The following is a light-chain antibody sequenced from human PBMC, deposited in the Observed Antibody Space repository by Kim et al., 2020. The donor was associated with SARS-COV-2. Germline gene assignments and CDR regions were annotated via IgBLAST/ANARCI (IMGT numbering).Light chain of an antibody. V-gene: IGKV4-1*01. Sequence: KATINCKSSQSVLSGSNNKNYLAWYQHKPGQSPKLLFYWASTRESGVPERFSGSGSGTDFTLTISSLRAEDVAVYYCHQYYITPYTFGPGTKLEI. CDR2: WAS. J-gene: IGKJ2*01. CDR1: QSVLSGSNNKNY. CDR3: HQYYITPYT.